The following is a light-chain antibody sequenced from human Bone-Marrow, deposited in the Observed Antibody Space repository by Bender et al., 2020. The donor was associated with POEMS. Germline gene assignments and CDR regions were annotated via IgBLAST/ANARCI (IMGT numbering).Light chain of an antibody. J-gene: IGLJ2*01. CDR3: QAWDTHIV. CDR2: QDT. V-gene: IGLV3-1*01. CDR1: ELGKKY. Sequence: SYELTRTPSVSVSPGQTATIDCSGDELGKKYSAWYQKRPGLPPVLLIYQDTRRPSGIPERFSASNSGNTATLTISETQAMDEADYYCQAWDTHIVFGGGTRLTVL.